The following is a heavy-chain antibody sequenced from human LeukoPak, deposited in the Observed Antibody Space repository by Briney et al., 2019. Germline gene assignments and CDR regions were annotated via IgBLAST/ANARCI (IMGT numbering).Heavy chain of an antibody. CDR2: ISSSSSYI. J-gene: IGHJ5*02. CDR1: GFTFSSYS. Sequence: KPGGSLRLSCAASGFTFSSYSMNWVRQAPGKGLEWVSSISSSSSYIYYADSVKGRFTISRDNAKNSLSLQMNSLRAEDTAVYYCARDGSSGWYSNLLYNWFDPWGQGTLVTVSS. CDR3: ARDGSSGWYSNLLYNWFDP. D-gene: IGHD6-19*01. V-gene: IGHV3-21*01.